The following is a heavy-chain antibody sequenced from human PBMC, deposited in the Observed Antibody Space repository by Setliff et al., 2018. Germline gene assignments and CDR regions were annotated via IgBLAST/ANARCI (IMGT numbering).Heavy chain of an antibody. CDR3: TREQWLDPPGYYYMDV. J-gene: IGHJ6*03. CDR1: GGSISSYY. D-gene: IGHD6-19*01. V-gene: IGHV4-59*01. CDR2: IYYSGST. Sequence: SETLSLTCTVSGGSISSYYWSWIRQPPGKGLEWIGYIYYSGSTNYNPSLKSRVTISVDTSKNQFSLKLSSVTAADTAVYYCTREQWLDPPGYYYMDVWAKGTTVTVSS.